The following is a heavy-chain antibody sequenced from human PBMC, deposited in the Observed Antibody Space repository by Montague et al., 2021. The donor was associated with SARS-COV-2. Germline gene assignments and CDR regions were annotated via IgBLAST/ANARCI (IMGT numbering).Heavy chain of an antibody. CDR2: INRRGNT. CDR3: ARGGGNILTNYYYYYYLDV. Sequence: SETLSLTCAVYVGSFSGWYWSWVRQPPGKGLEWIGEINRRGNTIYNPSLKSRVTISEDTSKSQFSLKLSSVTAADTAVYYCARGGGNILTNYYYYYYLDVWGTGTTVTVSS. CDR1: VGSFSGWY. J-gene: IGHJ6*03. V-gene: IGHV4-34*01. D-gene: IGHD4-23*01.